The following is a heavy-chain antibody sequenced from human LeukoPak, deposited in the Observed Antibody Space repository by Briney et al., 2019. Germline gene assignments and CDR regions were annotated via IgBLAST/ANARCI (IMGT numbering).Heavy chain of an antibody. D-gene: IGHD4-17*01. Sequence: ASVKVSCTTSGGTFSNYAISWGRQAPGHGLEWMGRIIPILAMAIYAQEFEGRATITADKSTSTAYMELSSLRSEDTAVYYCARGNGDHAGYFDYWGQGTLVTASS. CDR2: IIPILAMA. V-gene: IGHV1-69*04. J-gene: IGHJ4*02. CDR1: GGTFSNYA. CDR3: ARGNGDHAGYFDY.